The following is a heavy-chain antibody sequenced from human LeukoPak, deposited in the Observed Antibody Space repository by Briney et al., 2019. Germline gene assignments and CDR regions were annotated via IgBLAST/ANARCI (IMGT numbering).Heavy chain of an antibody. Sequence: GGSLRLSCAPSGFIFSTYAMSWVRQAPGKGLEWVSAISGSGGNTYYADSVKGRFTISRDNSKNTLYLQMNSLRAEDTAVFYCAKISGDDISDYWGQGTLVTVSS. D-gene: IGHD3-22*01. CDR2: ISGSGGNT. CDR3: AKISGDDISDY. CDR1: GFIFSTYA. J-gene: IGHJ4*02. V-gene: IGHV3-23*01.